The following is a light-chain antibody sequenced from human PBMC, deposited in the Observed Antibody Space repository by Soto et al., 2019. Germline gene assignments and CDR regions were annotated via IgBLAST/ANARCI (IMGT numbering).Light chain of an antibody. Sequence: QSALTQPRSVSGSPGQSVTISCTGTSSDVGGYNYVSWYQQHPGKAPTLMIYDVNKRPSGVPDRFSGSKSGNTASLTISGLQAEDEADYYCCSYAGRSTLYVLGTGTKVTVL. CDR2: DVN. CDR3: CSYAGRSTLYV. V-gene: IGLV2-11*01. J-gene: IGLJ1*01. CDR1: SSDVGGYNY.